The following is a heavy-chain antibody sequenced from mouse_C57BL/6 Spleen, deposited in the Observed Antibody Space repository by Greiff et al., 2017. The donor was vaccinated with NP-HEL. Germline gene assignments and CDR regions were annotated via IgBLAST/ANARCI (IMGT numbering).Heavy chain of an antibody. V-gene: IGHV5-17*01. CDR3: ARRDYSNY. D-gene: IGHD2-5*01. J-gene: IGHJ3*01. CDR2: ISSGSSTI. CDR1: GFTFSDYG. Sequence: EVKLMESGGGLVKPGGSLKLSCAASGFTFSDYGMHWVRQAPEKGLEWVAYISSGSSTIYYADTVKGRFTISRDNAKNTLFLQMTSLRSEDTAMYYCARRDYSNYWGQGTLVTVSA.